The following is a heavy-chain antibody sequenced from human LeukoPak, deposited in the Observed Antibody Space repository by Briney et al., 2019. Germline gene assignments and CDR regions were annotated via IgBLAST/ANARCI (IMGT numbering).Heavy chain of an antibody. Sequence: GGSLRLSCAASGFTFSSFSVNWVRQAPGKGLEWVSSFSSSSSYIYYADSVKGRFTISRDNAKNSLYLQMNSLRAEDTAVYYCARDGALLGFGELSFDYWGQGTLVTVSS. CDR3: ARDGALLGFGELSFDY. J-gene: IGHJ4*02. V-gene: IGHV3-21*01. CDR1: GFTFSSFS. D-gene: IGHD3-10*01. CDR2: FSSSSSYI.